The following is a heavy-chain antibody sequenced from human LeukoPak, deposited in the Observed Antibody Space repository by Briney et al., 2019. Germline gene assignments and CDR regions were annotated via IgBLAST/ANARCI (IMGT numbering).Heavy chain of an antibody. V-gene: IGHV3-33*01. CDR1: GFTFSSYG. J-gene: IGHJ6*02. CDR2: IWYDGSNK. CDR3: ARGSGYYYYYGMDV. Sequence: RSLRLSCAASGFTFSSYGMHWVRQAPGKGLEWVAVIWYDGSNKYYADSVKGRFTISRDNSKNTLYLQMNSLRAEDTAVYYCARGSGYYYYYGMDVWGQGTTVTVSS.